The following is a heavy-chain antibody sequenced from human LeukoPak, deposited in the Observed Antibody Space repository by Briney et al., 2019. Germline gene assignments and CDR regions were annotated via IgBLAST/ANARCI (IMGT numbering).Heavy chain of an antibody. J-gene: IGHJ6*03. V-gene: IGHV4-39*01. CDR2: IYYSGST. CDR1: GGSLSSSSYY. CDR3: ARIKGNYVYYYYIDV. D-gene: IGHD4-11*01. Sequence: SETLSLTCTVSGGSLSSSSYYWGWLRQPPGRGLEWIVSIYYSGSTHYNPSLNTRVTISVDTSKNQFSLKLSSVTAADTAVYYCARIKGNYVYYYYIDVWGKGTTVTVSS.